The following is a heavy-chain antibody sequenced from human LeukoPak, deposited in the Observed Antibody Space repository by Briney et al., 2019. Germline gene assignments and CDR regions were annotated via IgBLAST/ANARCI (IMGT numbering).Heavy chain of an antibody. CDR1: GYTFTNYD. J-gene: IGHJ4*02. Sequence: ASVKVSCKASGYTFTNYDINWVRQATGQGLEWMGWMNPNSGNTGYAQKFQGRVTMTRDTSISTAYMELSSLRSEDTAVYYCARRADYYDSSCYQHWGQGTLVTVSS. CDR2: MNPNSGNT. CDR3: ARRADYYDSSCYQH. D-gene: IGHD3-22*01. V-gene: IGHV1-8*01.